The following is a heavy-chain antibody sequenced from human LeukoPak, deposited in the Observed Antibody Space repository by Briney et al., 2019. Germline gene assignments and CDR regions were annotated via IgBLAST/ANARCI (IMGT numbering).Heavy chain of an antibody. CDR2: IYTSGST. Sequence: SETLSLACTVSGGSISSGSYYWSWIRQPAGKGLEWIGRIYTSGSTNYNPSPKSRVTISVDTSKNQFSLKLSSVTAADTAVYYCARDHGYDFWSGYYYIDYWGQGTLVTVSS. V-gene: IGHV4-61*02. J-gene: IGHJ4*02. CDR1: GGSISSGSYY. CDR3: ARDHGYDFWSGYYYIDY. D-gene: IGHD3-3*01.